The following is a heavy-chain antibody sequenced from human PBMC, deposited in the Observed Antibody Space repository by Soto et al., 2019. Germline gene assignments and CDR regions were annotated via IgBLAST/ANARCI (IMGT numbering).Heavy chain of an antibody. V-gene: IGHV1-69*01. CDR2: IIPIFGTA. Sequence: QVQLVQSGAEVKKPGSSVKVSCKASGGTFSSYAISWVRQAPGQGLEWMGGIIPIFGTANYAQKFQGRVTITAHESTSTAYMELSSLRSEDTAVYYCARSEVGDTTYTRAFDIWGQGTMVTVSS. CDR1: GGTFSSYA. J-gene: IGHJ3*02. CDR3: ARSEVGDTTYTRAFDI. D-gene: IGHD1-26*01.